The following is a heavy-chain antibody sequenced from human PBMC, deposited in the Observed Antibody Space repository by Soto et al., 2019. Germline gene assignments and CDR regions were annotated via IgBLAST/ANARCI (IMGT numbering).Heavy chain of an antibody. CDR1: GFTFSNAW. J-gene: IGHJ5*02. D-gene: IGHD3-22*01. Sequence: PGGSLRLSCAASGFTFSNAWMNWVRQAPGKGLEWVGRIKSKTDGGTTDYAAPVKGRFTISRDDSKNTLYLQMNSLKTEDTAVYYCTTHLNYYDSSGYYYLNWFDPWGQGTLVTV. CDR3: TTHLNYYDSSGYYYLNWFDP. CDR2: IKSKTDGGTT. V-gene: IGHV3-15*07.